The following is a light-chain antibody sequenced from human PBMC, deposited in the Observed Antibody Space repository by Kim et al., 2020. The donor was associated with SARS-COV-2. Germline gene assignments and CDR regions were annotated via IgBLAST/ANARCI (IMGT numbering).Light chain of an antibody. V-gene: IGLV3-19*01. CDR2: GKN. CDR1: SLRSYD. CDR3: NSRDSSGNHLV. Sequence: LGQTVRITCQGDSLRSYDASWYQQKPGQAPVLVIYGKNNRPSGIPDRFSGSSSGNTASLTITGAQAEDEADYYCNSRDSSGNHLVFGGGTQLTVL. J-gene: IGLJ2*01.